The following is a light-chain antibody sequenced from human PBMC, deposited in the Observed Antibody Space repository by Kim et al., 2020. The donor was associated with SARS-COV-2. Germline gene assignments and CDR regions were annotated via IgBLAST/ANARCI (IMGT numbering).Light chain of an antibody. CDR2: QDN. CDR3: QAWDSSTGV. J-gene: IGLJ3*02. CDR1: KLGDKY. Sequence: SYELTQPPSVSVSPGQTASITCSGDKLGDKYACWYQQKPGQSPVVVIYQDNKRPSGIPELFSGSNSGNTATLTISGTQTMDEAHYYCQAWDSSTGVFGGGTQLTVL. V-gene: IGLV3-1*01.